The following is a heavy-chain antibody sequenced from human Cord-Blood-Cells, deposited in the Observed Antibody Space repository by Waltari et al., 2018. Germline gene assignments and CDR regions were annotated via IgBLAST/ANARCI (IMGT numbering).Heavy chain of an antibody. CDR1: GFTFSSYG. CDR2: FWYDGRSK. V-gene: IGHV3-33*01. Sequence: QVQLVESGGGVVQPGRSLRLPCAASGFTFSSYGMHWVRQAPGKGVEWVEGFWYDGRSKYYADSVNGLFTISRDNSKNALDRQMNSLRAEDTAVYYCAITGDLDYWGQGTLVTVSS. CDR3: AITGDLDY. D-gene: IGHD7-27*01. J-gene: IGHJ4*02.